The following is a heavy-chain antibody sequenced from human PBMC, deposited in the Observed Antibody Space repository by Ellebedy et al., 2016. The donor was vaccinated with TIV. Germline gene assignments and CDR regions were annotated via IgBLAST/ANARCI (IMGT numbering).Heavy chain of an antibody. CDR2: ISRSGDST. V-gene: IGHV3-23*01. D-gene: IGHD4-11*01. Sequence: GESLKISXAASGFPFSSYAMTWVRQAPGKGLDWVSIISRSGDSTYSADSVKGRFTISRDNSKNTLYLQMDSLRAEDTAVYYCAKARSTVTTPLDYWGQGTLVNVSS. J-gene: IGHJ4*02. CDR3: AKARSTVTTPLDY. CDR1: GFPFSSYA.